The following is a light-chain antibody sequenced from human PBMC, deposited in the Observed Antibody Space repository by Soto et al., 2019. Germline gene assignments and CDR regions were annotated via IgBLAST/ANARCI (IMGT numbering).Light chain of an antibody. CDR2: DVS. CDR1: SSDVGGYNY. Sequence: QSALTQPASVSGSPGQSITISCTGTSSDVGGYNYVSWYQQHPGKAPKLMIYDVSNRPSGVSNRFSGSKSGNTASLTISGPQAEDEADYYCSSYPSSSTLVVFGGGTKVTVL. V-gene: IGLV2-14*01. J-gene: IGLJ2*01. CDR3: SSYPSSSTLVV.